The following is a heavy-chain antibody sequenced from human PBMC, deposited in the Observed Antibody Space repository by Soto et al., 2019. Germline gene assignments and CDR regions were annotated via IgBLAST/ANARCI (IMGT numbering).Heavy chain of an antibody. Sequence: PSETLSLTCTVSGGSISSSSYYWGWIRQPPGKGLEWIGSIYYSGSTYYNPSLKSRVTISVDTSKNQFSLKLSSVTAADTAVYYCARHSGYYGSGYYYVQHFDYWGQGTLVPVSS. J-gene: IGHJ4*02. V-gene: IGHV4-39*01. CDR2: IYYSGST. CDR3: ARHSGYYGSGYYYVQHFDY. D-gene: IGHD3-22*01. CDR1: GGSISSSSYY.